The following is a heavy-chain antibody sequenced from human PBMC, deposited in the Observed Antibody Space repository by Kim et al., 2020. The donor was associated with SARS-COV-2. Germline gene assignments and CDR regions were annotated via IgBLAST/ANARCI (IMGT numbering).Heavy chain of an antibody. D-gene: IGHD1-26*01. V-gene: IGHV4-39*01. J-gene: IGHJ4*02. Sequence: STPSLKSRCTIPVDTAKHQFSLKLRSATAADTAVYYCARRGVGATKGFDYWGQGTLVTVSS. CDR3: ARRGVGATKGFDY.